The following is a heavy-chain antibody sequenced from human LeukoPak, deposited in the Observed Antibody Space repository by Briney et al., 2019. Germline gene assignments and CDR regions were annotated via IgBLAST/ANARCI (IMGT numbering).Heavy chain of an antibody. CDR2: INTNTGNP. Sequence: ASVKVSCKASGYTFTSYAMNWVRQAPGQGLEWMGWINTNTGNPTYAQGFTGRFVFSLDTSVSTAYLQISSLKAEDTAVYYCARSLHQLYACYYDSSGYGEIGYWGQGTLVTVSS. D-gene: IGHD3-22*01. J-gene: IGHJ4*02. CDR1: GYTFTSYA. CDR3: ARSLHQLYACYYDSSGYGEIGY. V-gene: IGHV7-4-1*02.